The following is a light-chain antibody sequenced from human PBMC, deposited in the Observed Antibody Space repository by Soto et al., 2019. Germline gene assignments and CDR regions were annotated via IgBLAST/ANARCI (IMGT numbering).Light chain of an antibody. CDR3: QSYDSSLSAVV. Sequence: QSVLTQPPSVSGPPGRRATSPGPGTSSNFGAGYDVHWYQQLPGTAPKLLIYVNSNRPSGVPDRFSGSKSGTSASLAITGLQAEDEADYYCQSYDSSLSAVVFGGGTKVTVL. CDR2: VNS. CDR1: SSNFGAGYD. J-gene: IGLJ2*01. V-gene: IGLV1-40*01.